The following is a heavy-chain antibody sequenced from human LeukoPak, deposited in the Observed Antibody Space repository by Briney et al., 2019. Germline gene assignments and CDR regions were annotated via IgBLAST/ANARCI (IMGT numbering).Heavy chain of an antibody. CDR1: GFTFSSYA. CDR2: ISGSGGST. J-gene: IGHJ3*02. CDR3: AKDSNYDSRGYYSGPDAFDI. Sequence: GGSLRLSCAASGFTFSSYAMSWVRQAPGKGLEWVSAISGSGGSTYYADSVKGRFTISRDNSKNTLYLQMNSLRAEDTAVYYCAKDSNYDSRGYYSGPDAFDIWGQGTMVTVSS. D-gene: IGHD3-22*01. V-gene: IGHV3-23*01.